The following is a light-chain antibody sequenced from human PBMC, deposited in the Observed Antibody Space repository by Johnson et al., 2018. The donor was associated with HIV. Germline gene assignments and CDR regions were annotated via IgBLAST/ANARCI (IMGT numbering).Light chain of an antibody. CDR3: GTWDGSPSAGF. Sequence: QSVLTQPPSVSAAPGQKVTISCSGSSSNIGNNYVSWYQQIPGTAPKLLIYDNNKRPSGIPDRFSGSKSGTSATLGITGLQTGDGADYYCGTWDGSPSAGFFGTGTKVPVL. V-gene: IGLV1-51*01. CDR1: SSNIGNNY. J-gene: IGLJ1*01. CDR2: DNN.